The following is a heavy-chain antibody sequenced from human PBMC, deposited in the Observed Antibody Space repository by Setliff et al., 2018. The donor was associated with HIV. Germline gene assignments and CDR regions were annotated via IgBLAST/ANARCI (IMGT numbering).Heavy chain of an antibody. D-gene: IGHD2-21*01. Sequence: SETLSLTCTVSGGSISSDTYHYSWVRQPAGKGLEWIGQTYSSGSTKCNPSLKSRVAISIDSSKNLFSLRLDSLTAADTAVYYCAAQDLDLVKYYYMDYWGPGALVTVSS. CDR1: GGSISSDTYH. J-gene: IGHJ4*02. CDR3: AAQDLDLVKYYYMDY. CDR2: TYSSGST. V-gene: IGHV4-61*09.